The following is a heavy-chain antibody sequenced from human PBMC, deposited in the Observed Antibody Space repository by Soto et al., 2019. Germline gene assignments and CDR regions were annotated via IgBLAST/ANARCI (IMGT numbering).Heavy chain of an antibody. CDR1: GFTFSSYA. CDR2: ISYDGSNK. D-gene: IGHD3-9*01. Sequence: GGSLRLSCAASGFTFSSYAMHWVRQAPGKGLEWVAVISYDGSNKYYADSVKGRFTISRDNSKNTLYLQMNSLRAEDTAVYYCARGGRYYDILTGYYKNYYYGMDVWGQGTTVTVSS. J-gene: IGHJ6*02. V-gene: IGHV3-30-3*01. CDR3: ARGGRYYDILTGYYKNYYYGMDV.